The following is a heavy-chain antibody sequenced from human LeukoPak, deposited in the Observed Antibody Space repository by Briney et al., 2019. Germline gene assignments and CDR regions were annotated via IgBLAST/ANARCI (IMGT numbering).Heavy chain of an antibody. V-gene: IGHV4-31*03. CDR1: GGSISSGGYY. CDR2: IYYSGST. J-gene: IGHJ6*02. D-gene: IGHD3-22*01. Sequence: PSETLSLTCTVSGGSISSGGYYWSWIRQHPGKGLEWIGYIYYSGSTYYNPSLKSRVTISVDTSKNQFSLKLSSVTAADTAVYYCAKENYYATSGYPLWPGGALDVWGQGTTVIVSS. CDR3: AKENYYATSGYPLWPGGALDV.